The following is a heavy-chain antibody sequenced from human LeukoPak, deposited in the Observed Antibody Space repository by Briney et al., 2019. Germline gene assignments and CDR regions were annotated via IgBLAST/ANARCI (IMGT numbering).Heavy chain of an antibody. CDR2: IYYSGST. CDR3: ARRGGGSPNWFDP. CDR1: GGSISSYY. D-gene: IGHD2-15*01. V-gene: IGHV4-59*01. Sequence: SETLSLTCTVSGGSISSYYWSWIRQPPGKGLEWIGYIYYSGSTNYNPSLKSRVTISVDTSKNQFSLKLSTVTAADTAVYYCARRGGGSPNWFDPWGQGTLVTVSS. J-gene: IGHJ5*02.